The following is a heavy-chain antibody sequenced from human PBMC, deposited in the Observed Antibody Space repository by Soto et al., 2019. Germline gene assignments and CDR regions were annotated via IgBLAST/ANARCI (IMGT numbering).Heavy chain of an antibody. V-gene: IGHV3-48*03. CDR3: VRATYSSSYYFDS. D-gene: IGHD6-6*01. J-gene: IGHJ4*02. Sequence: GGSLRLSCAASGFTFSSFEMSWVRQAPGKGLEWVSKIGSSGSTIWYADSVKGRFTISRDNAKNSLYLQMNSLRGEDTAVYYCVRATYSSSYYFDSWGQGTLVTVSS. CDR1: GFTFSSFE. CDR2: IGSSGSTI.